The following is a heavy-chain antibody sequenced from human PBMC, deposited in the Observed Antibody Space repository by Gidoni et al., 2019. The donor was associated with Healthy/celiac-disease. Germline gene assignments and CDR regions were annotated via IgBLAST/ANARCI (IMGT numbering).Heavy chain of an antibody. J-gene: IGHJ5*02. Sequence: QVQLVQSGAEVNKPGASVKVSCKASGYTFTSSAMHWVCQAPGQRLEWMGWINAGNGNTKYSQKFQGRVTITRDTSASTAYMELSSLRSEDTAVYYCAREAYYYGSGTNWFDPWGQGTLVTVSS. V-gene: IGHV1-3*01. D-gene: IGHD3-10*01. CDR3: AREAYYYGSGTNWFDP. CDR1: GYTFTSSA. CDR2: INAGNGNT.